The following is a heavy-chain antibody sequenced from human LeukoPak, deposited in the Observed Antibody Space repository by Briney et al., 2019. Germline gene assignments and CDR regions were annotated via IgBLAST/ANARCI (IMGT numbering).Heavy chain of an antibody. CDR1: GGSISSYH. V-gene: IGHV4-59*01. Sequence: PSETLSLTCTVSGGSISSYHWSWIRQPPGKGLEWIGYIYNSGSTNYNPSLKSRVTISVDTSKNQFSLKLSSVTAADTAVYYCASVCSGGSCHSGHRWFDPWGQGTLVTVSS. CDR2: IYNSGST. D-gene: IGHD2-15*01. J-gene: IGHJ5*02. CDR3: ASVCSGGSCHSGHRWFDP.